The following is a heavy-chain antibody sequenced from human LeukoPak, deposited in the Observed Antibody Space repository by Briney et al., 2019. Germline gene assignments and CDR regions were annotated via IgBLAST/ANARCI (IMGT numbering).Heavy chain of an antibody. D-gene: IGHD3-22*01. V-gene: IGHV4-39*07. CDR1: GGSISSSSYY. J-gene: IGHJ3*02. CDR2: IYYSGGT. Sequence: PSETLSLTCTVSGGSISSSSYYWGWIRQPPGKGLEWIGSIYYSGGTYYNPSLKSRVTMSLDTSRNQFSLKLSSVTAADTAVFYCASLTTADAFDIWGQGTMVTVSS. CDR3: ASLTTADAFDI.